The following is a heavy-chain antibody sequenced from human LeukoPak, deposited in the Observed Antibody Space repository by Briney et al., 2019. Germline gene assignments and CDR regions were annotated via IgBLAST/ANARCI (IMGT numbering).Heavy chain of an antibody. CDR2: TSINGNIR. V-gene: IGHV3-30*18. CDR1: GFAFSAFD. J-gene: IGHJ4*02. D-gene: IGHD3-22*01. CDR3: AKDSSGYIDY. Sequence: GGSLRLSCAASGFAFSAFDMHWVRQAPGKGLEWVAVTSINGNIRYYADSVKGRFIISRDNSKNTLYLQMNSLRPDDAAVYYCAKDSSGYIDYWGQGTLVTVSS.